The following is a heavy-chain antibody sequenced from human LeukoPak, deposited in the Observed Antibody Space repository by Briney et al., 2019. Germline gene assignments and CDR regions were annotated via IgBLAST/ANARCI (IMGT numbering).Heavy chain of an antibody. CDR1: GFTFSNYA. CDR2: VSGRDTST. CDR3: AKWGDYDVLTGYYDSDY. D-gene: IGHD3-9*01. V-gene: IGHV3-23*01. Sequence: GASLRLSCAASGFTFSNYAMSWVRQAPGTGLEWVSAVSGRDTSTYYTDSVKGRITISRDNSKNTLYLQMNSLSAEDTAIFYCAKWGDYDVLTGYYDSDYWGQGTLVTVSS. J-gene: IGHJ4*02.